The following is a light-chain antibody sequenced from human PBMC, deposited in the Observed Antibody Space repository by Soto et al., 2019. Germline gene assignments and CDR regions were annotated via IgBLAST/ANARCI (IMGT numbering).Light chain of an antibody. CDR3: QQYNTYSSLT. J-gene: IGKJ4*01. V-gene: IGKV1-5*03. CDR1: QTISSW. Sequence: DIQMTQSPSTLSASVGDRVTITCRASQTISSWLAWYQQKPGKAPKLLIYMASTLKSGVPSRFSGSGYGTEFTLTISSLQPDDFATYYCQQYNTYSSLTFGGGTKVDIK. CDR2: MAS.